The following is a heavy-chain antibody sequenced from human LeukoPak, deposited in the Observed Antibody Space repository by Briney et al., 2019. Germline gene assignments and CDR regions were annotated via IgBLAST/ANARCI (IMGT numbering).Heavy chain of an antibody. CDR3: ARDPSREYFDY. J-gene: IGHJ4*02. CDR2: IWYDGGNK. V-gene: IGHV3-33*08. D-gene: IGHD6-13*01. CDR1: GFTFSSYG. Sequence: GGSLRLSCAASGFTFSSYGMHWVRQAPGKGLEWVAVIWYDGGNKYYADSVKGRFTISRDNSKNTLYLQMNSLRAEDTAVYYCARDPSREYFDYWGQGTLVTVSS.